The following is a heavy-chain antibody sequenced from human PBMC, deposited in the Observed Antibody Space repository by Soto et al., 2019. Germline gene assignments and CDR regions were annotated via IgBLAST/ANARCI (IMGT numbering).Heavy chain of an antibody. CDR1: GYSVSSSDYY. CDR3: APLSVSLSGPYGIHV. V-gene: IGHV4-39*01. J-gene: IGHJ6*02. D-gene: IGHD2-15*01. Sequence: PSETLSLTCSVSGYSVSSSDYYWAWIRQPPGKGLEWIGSMLYSGLTYYNPPLKSRVALSVDTSKIQFSVRLNSVTASDTAVYYCAPLSVSLSGPYGIHVWGQGTTVTVSS. CDR2: MLYSGLT.